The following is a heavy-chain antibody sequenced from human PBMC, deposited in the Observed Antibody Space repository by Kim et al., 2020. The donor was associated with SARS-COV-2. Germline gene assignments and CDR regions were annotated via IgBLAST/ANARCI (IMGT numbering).Heavy chain of an antibody. D-gene: IGHD6-13*01. CDR1: GYTFTSYA. CDR3: ARDRLEKYSSSWYREPPDWFDP. V-gene: IGHV7-4-1*02. J-gene: IGHJ5*02. CDR2: INTNTGNP. Sequence: ASMKVSCKASGYTFTSYAMNWVRQAPGQGLEWMGWINTNTGNPTYAQGFTGRFVFSLDTSVSTAYLQISSLKAEDTAVYYCARDRLEKYSSSWYREPPDWFDPWGQGTLVTVSS.